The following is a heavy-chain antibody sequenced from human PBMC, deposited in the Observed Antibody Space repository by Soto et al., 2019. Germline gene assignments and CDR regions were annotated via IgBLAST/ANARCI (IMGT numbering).Heavy chain of an antibody. D-gene: IGHD6-19*01. Sequence: GGSLRLSCAASGFTFSSYGMHWVRQAPGKGLEWVAVISYDGSNKFYADSVKGRFTISRDNSKNTLYLQVNSLRAEDTAVYYCAKVGSAWLDYFDYWGQGTLVTVSS. CDR1: GFTFSSYG. CDR3: AKVGSAWLDYFDY. CDR2: ISYDGSNK. J-gene: IGHJ4*02. V-gene: IGHV3-30*18.